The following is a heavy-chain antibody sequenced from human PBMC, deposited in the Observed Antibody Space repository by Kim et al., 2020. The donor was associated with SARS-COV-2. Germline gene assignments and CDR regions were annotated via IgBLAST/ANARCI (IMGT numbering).Heavy chain of an antibody. J-gene: IGHJ4*02. CDR1: GFTFSSYS. CDR3: ARDSFGSGEDHYFDY. V-gene: IGHV3-48*02. D-gene: IGHD3-10*01. CDR2: ISSSSTFI. Sequence: GGSLRLSCAASGFTFSSYSMNWVRQAPGKGLEWVSYISSSSTFIFYADSVKGRFTISRDNAKNSLYLQMNSLRDEDTAVYYCARDSFGSGEDHYFDYWGQGTLVTVSS.